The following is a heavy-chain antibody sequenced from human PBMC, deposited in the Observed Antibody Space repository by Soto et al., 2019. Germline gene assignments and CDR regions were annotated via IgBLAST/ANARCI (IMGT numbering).Heavy chain of an antibody. J-gene: IGHJ5*02. CDR2: IATYNSNR. CDR1: GDTLTNLG. Sequence: LLHSGPGVKKPGASITVPSKTAGDTLTNLGFGGLRQAPDQGLEWMGWIATYNSNRNYAQKFQGRLTLTTDTSTSTAYMELKSLRYDDTAVYYCATVLRGVVNWFDPWGQGTLVTVSS. D-gene: IGHD3-10*01. V-gene: IGHV1-18*01. CDR3: ATVLRGVVNWFDP.